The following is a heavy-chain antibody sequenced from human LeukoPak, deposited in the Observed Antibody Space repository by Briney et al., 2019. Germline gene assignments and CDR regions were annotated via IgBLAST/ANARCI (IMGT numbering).Heavy chain of an antibody. J-gene: IGHJ1*01. CDR3: AKDGHYDSSGFTLQY. CDR1: GFTFSNYA. D-gene: IGHD3-22*01. V-gene: IGHV3-23*01. CDR2: ISSSGTNT. Sequence: GESLTLSCAVSGFTFSNYAITWVRQAPGKGLEWVSTISSSGTNTYYADSVTGRFTISRDNSKNTLYLQMNSLRAEDTAVYYCAKDGHYDSSGFTLQYWGQGTLVTVSS.